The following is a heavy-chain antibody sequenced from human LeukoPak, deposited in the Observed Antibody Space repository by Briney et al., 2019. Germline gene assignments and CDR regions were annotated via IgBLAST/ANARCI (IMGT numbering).Heavy chain of an antibody. D-gene: IGHD4-17*01. J-gene: IGHJ4*02. CDR1: VYTFTDFF. CDR2: IRPNSGDT. V-gene: IGHV1-2*02. Sequence: GASVKVSCKASVYTFTDFFILWLRQAPGQGLEWMGWIRPNSGDTHYAQRFQGRVTMARDTSVSTAHMELSSLRSDDTAIYYCARNYGHHSEFYDFWGQGTLVTVSS. CDR3: ARNYGHHSEFYDF.